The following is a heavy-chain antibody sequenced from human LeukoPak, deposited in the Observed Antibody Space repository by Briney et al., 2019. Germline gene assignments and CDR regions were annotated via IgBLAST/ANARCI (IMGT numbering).Heavy chain of an antibody. J-gene: IGHJ4*02. CDR3: AKTSPAEYYDSSPLDY. CDR1: RFAFHNYA. CDR2: ISVDGGDI. Sequence: GGSLRLSCAASRFAFHNYAMTWIRQAPERGLEWVSSISVDGGDIKYTDSAKGRFTISRDNSKGTLYLQMDSLRAEDTAVYYCAKTSPAEYYDSSPLDYWGQGTLVTVSS. D-gene: IGHD3-22*01. V-gene: IGHV3-23*01.